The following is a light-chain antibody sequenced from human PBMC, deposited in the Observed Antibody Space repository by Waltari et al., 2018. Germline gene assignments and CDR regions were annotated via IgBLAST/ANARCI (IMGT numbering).Light chain of an antibody. CDR3: QQSYTTPRT. Sequence: DIQMTHSPSSLSASVGDRVTITFRASQCIINYLNWYQQKPAKAPKLLIYATSRLQSRLTSRFSGSGSGTDFTLTIISLQPEDFATYYCQQSYTTPRTFGGGTKVEIK. V-gene: IGKV1-39*01. CDR1: QCIINY. CDR2: ATS. J-gene: IGKJ4*01.